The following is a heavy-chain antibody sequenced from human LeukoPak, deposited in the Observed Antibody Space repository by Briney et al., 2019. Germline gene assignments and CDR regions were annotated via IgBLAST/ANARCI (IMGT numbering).Heavy chain of an antibody. CDR1: GFTFDDYG. V-gene: IGHV3-20*04. J-gene: IGHJ4*02. D-gene: IGHD6-19*01. Sequence: EGSLRLSCAASGFTFDDYGMSWVRHAPGKGLEWVSGINWNGGRTGYAESVKGRFTISRDNAKNSLYLQMNTLRAEDTALYYCARAVSNSGWYGSVDYWGQGTLVTVSS. CDR3: ARAVSNSGWYGSVDY. CDR2: INWNGGRT.